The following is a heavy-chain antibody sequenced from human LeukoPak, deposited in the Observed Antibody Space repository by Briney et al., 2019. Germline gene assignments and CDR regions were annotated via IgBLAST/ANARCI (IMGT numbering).Heavy chain of an antibody. CDR2: ISGSGGST. D-gene: IGHD2-15*01. Sequence: PGGSLRLSCAASGFTFSSYAMSWVRQAPGKGLEWVSAISGSGGSTYYADSVKGRFTISRDNSKNTLYLQMNSLRAEDTAVYYCAKDPRRYCSGGSCLRWFDPWGQGTLVTVSS. CDR3: AKDPRRYCSGGSCLRWFDP. V-gene: IGHV3-23*01. J-gene: IGHJ5*02. CDR1: GFTFSSYA.